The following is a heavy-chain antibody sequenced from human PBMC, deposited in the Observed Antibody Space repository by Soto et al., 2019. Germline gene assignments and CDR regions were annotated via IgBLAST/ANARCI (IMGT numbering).Heavy chain of an antibody. V-gene: IGHV1-3*01. CDR3: ARSGPGIVVVPIPTFPFDY. CDR1: GYTFTRYT. D-gene: IGHD3-22*01. Sequence: ASVKVSCKASGYTFTRYTMNWVRQAPGQRLEWMGWINPDNGNTKSSQKFQDRVIITRDTSASTAYMELRSLRSDDTAVYYCARSGPGIVVVPIPTFPFDYWGQGTLVTVSS. J-gene: IGHJ4*02. CDR2: INPDNGNT.